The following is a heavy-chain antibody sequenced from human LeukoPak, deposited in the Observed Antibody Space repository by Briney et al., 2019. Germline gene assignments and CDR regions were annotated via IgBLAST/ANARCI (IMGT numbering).Heavy chain of an antibody. CDR3: ARARGSGRTRFDY. J-gene: IGHJ4*02. CDR2: IYYSGST. CDR1: GGSISSYY. Sequence: KSLETLSLTCTVSGGSISSYYWSWIRQPPGKGLEWIGYIYYSGSTNYNPSLKSRVTISVDTSKNQFSLKLSSVTAADTAVYYCARARGSGRTRFDYWGQGTLVTVSS. D-gene: IGHD3-10*01. V-gene: IGHV4-59*01.